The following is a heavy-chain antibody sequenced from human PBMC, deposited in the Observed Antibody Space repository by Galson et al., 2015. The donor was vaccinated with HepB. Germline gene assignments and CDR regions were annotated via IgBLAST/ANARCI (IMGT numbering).Heavy chain of an antibody. CDR3: ARVSSSGGEYYFDY. J-gene: IGHJ4*02. CDR1: GFTFSSYA. D-gene: IGHD6-6*01. V-gene: IGHV3-64*02. CDR2: ISSNGGST. Sequence: LRLSCAASGFTFSSYAMHWVRQAPGKGLEYVSAISSNGGSTYYADSVKGRFTTSRDNSKNTLYLQMGSLRAEDMAVYYCARVSSSGGEYYFDYWGQGTLVTVSS.